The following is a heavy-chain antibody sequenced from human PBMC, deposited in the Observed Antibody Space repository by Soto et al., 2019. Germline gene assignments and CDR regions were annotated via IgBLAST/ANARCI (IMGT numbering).Heavy chain of an antibody. Sequence: EVQLVESGGGLVQPGGSLRLSCAASGFTFSSYWMHWVRQAPGKGLVWVSRINSDGSSTSYADSVKGRFTISRDNAKNTLYLQMNSLRAEDTAVYYCARGMYSSGWYQFGSDMDVWGKGTTVTVSS. CDR3: ARGMYSSGWYQFGSDMDV. CDR1: GFTFSSYW. J-gene: IGHJ6*03. CDR2: INSDGSST. V-gene: IGHV3-74*01. D-gene: IGHD6-19*01.